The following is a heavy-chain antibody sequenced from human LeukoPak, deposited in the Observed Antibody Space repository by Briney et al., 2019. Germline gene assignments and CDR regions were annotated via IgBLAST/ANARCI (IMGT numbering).Heavy chain of an antibody. CDR3: TRNSYYDFWSGYADYHGMDV. CDR2: INTYTGNP. D-gene: IGHD3-3*01. J-gene: IGHJ6*02. CDR1: GYTSTNYI. Sequence: ASVKVSCKASGYTSTNYIMNWVRQAPGQGLEWMGWINTYTGNPTYAQAFTGRFVFSLDTSVSTAYLQISSLKAEDTAVYYCTRNSYYDFWSGYADYHGMDVWGQGTTVTVSS. V-gene: IGHV7-4-1*02.